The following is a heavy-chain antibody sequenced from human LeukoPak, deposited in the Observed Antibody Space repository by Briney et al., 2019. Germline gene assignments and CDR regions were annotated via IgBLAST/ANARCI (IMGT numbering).Heavy chain of an antibody. CDR3: ARGAFHGYFDY. V-gene: IGHV4-38-2*02. CDR1: GYSISSAYY. J-gene: IGHJ4*02. Sequence: SETLSLTCSVSGYSISSAYYWGWIRQPPGKGLEWIGEINHSGSTNYNPSLKSRVTISVDTSKNQFSLKLSSVTAADTAVYYCARGAFHGYFDYWGQGTLVTVSS. CDR2: INHSGST.